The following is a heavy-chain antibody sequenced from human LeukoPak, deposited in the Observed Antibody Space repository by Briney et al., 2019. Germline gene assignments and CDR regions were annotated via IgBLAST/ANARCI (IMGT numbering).Heavy chain of an antibody. CDR3: ARVPPTPLGSRGHYFDY. CDR1: GGSISSGGYY. V-gene: IGHV4-31*03. Sequence: SETLSLTCTVSGGSISSGGYYWSWIRQHPGKGLEWIGYIYSGGNTYYNPSPKSRITISVDTSKNQFSLNLSSVTAADTAVYYCARVPPTPLGSRGHYFDYWGQGTLVTVSS. D-gene: IGHD2-15*01. J-gene: IGHJ4*02. CDR2: IYSGGNT.